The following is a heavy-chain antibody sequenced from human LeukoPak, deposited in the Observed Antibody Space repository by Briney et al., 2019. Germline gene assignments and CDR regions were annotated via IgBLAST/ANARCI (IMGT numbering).Heavy chain of an antibody. CDR2: ISGSGTII. V-gene: IGHV3-11*01. CDR3: ARTYTRRAEGGLDY. D-gene: IGHD2-2*02. Sequence: GGSLRLSCAASEFTFSDYYMSWLRQAPGKGLDWVSYISGSGTIISYADSVKGRFTISRDNAKNSLFLQMNSLRVEDTAVYYCARTYTRRAEGGLDYWGQGTLVTVSS. J-gene: IGHJ4*02. CDR1: EFTFSDYY.